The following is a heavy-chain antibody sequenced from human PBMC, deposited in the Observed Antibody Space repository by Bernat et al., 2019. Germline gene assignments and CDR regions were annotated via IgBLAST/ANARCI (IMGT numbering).Heavy chain of an antibody. V-gene: IGHV3-74*01. J-gene: IGHJ3*02. CDR2: INNDGSDT. CDR1: GFTFTDYW. CDR3: ARGGWSHGFDI. Sequence: EVLLVESGGGLVQPGGSLRLSCAASGFTFTDYWMHWVRQAPGKGLVWVSRINNDGSDTIYADSVKGRFNLSRDNAKNTLYLQMNSLRVEDTAVYYCARGGWSHGFDIWGQGTMVTVSS. D-gene: IGHD3-3*01.